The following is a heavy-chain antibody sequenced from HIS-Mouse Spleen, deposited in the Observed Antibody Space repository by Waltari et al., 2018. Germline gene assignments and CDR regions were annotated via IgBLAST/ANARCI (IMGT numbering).Heavy chain of an antibody. Sequence: QLQLQESGPGLVKPSETLSLTCTVSGGSISSSSYYWGWIRQPPGKGLEWSGSIYYSGSTTYNPSLKRRVTISVDTSKNQFSLKLSSVTAADTAVYYCAREIPYSSSWYDWYFDLWGRGTLVTVSS. D-gene: IGHD6-13*01. V-gene: IGHV4-39*07. CDR2: IYYSGST. CDR3: AREIPYSSSWYDWYFDL. CDR1: GGSISSSSYY. J-gene: IGHJ2*01.